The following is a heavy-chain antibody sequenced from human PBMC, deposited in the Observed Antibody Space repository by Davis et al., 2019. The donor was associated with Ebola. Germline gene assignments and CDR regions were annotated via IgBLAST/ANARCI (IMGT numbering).Heavy chain of an antibody. CDR1: GFTFNIFD. CDR2: VRSHGSDD. Sequence: GESLKISCAASGFTFNIFDMHWVRQAPGRGLEWVAFVRSHGSDDHYADSVKGRFTISRDNSKNTLYLQMNSVRAEDTAVYYCAKFGDYGDSTRGYWGQGTLVTVSS. V-gene: IGHV3-30*02. D-gene: IGHD4-17*01. J-gene: IGHJ4*02. CDR3: AKFGDYGDSTRGY.